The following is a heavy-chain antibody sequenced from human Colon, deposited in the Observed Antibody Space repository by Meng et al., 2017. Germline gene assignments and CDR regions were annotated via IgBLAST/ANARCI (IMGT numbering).Heavy chain of an antibody. J-gene: IGHJ5*02. D-gene: IGHD5-18*01. CDR1: GLAFTSYP. CDR3: AKPWMQLWLPDR. V-gene: IGHV3-23*04. Sequence: VVGSGGGSGQPGGSLRLACEASGLAFTSYPMTWVRQTPGQGLDWVSGISSSGDRTYYADSVKGRFTISRDNSKNTLYLQLNSLRAEDTAIYYCAKPWMQLWLPDRWGQGTLVTVSS. CDR2: ISSSGDRT.